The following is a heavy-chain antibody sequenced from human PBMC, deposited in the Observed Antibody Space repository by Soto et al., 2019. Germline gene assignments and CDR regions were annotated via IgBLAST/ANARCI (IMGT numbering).Heavy chain of an antibody. V-gene: IGHV1-2*04. D-gene: IGHD6-6*01. J-gene: IGHJ6*02. CDR3: ARREYSSSSAKYYGMDV. Sequence: GASVKVSCKASGYTFTGYYMHWVRQAPGQGLEWMGWINPNSGGTNYAQKFQGWVTMTRDTSISTAYMELSRLRSDDTAVYYCARREYSSSSAKYYGMDVWGQGTMVTVSS. CDR2: INPNSGGT. CDR1: GYTFTGYY.